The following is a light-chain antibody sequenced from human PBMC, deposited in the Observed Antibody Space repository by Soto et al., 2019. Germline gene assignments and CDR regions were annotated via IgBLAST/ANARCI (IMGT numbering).Light chain of an antibody. Sequence: IQLTQSPSSLSASVGDRVTITCRASQGISSYLAWYQQKPGKAPKLLIYAASTLLSGVPSRFSGSGSGTDFNLTISSLQPEDFATYDCPQLNSYPHTFGPGTKVDIK. CDR2: AAS. J-gene: IGKJ3*01. V-gene: IGKV1-9*01. CDR1: QGISSY. CDR3: PQLNSYPHT.